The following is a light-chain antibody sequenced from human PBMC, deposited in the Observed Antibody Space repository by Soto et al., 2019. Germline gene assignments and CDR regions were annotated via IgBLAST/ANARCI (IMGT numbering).Light chain of an antibody. CDR3: QQRTNWLFT. V-gene: IGKV3-11*01. J-gene: IGKJ3*01. CDR2: VAS. CDR1: QTVGIS. Sequence: LTQSPASLSLSPGERATLSCRASQTVGISLAWYQHKPGQPPRLLIYVASKRATGIPARFGGSGSGTDFTLTISSLEPEDFAVYYCQQRTNWLFTFGPGTKVDSK.